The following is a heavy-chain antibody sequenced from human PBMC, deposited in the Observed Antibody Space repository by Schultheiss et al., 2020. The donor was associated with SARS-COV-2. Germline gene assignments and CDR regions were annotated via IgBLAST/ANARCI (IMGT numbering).Heavy chain of an antibody. CDR2: IYYSGST. J-gene: IGHJ2*01. Sequence: SQTLSLTCAVFGGPFSGYYWSWIRQPPGKGLEWIGYIYYSGSTYYNPSVKSLVTISVDTSKNQFSLKLSSVTAADTAVYYCARESEGTNWYFDLWGRGTLVTVSS. CDR1: GGPFSGYY. D-gene: IGHD1-7*01. V-gene: IGHV4-34*09. CDR3: ARESEGTNWYFDL.